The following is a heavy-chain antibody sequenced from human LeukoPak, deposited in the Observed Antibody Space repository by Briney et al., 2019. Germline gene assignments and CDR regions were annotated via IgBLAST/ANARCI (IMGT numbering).Heavy chain of an antibody. CDR3: ARGDYDSSGYYYFSNPVSYFDL. CDR2: IYHSGST. CDR1: GGSVSSGSYS. V-gene: IGHV4-30-2*01. Sequence: KPSETLSLTCTVSGGSVSSGSYSWSWIRQPPGKGLEWIGYIYHSGSTYYNPSLKSRVTISVDRSKNQFSLKLSSVTAADTAVYYCARGDYDSSGYYYFSNPVSYFDLWGRGTLVTVSS. D-gene: IGHD3-22*01. J-gene: IGHJ2*01.